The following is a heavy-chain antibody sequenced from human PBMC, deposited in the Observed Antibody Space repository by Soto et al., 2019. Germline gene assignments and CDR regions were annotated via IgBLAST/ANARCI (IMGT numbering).Heavy chain of an antibody. J-gene: IGHJ6*03. CDR2: IYYSGST. V-gene: IGHV4-39*01. CDR1: GGSISSSSYY. Sequence: SETLSLTCTVSGGSISSSSYYWGWIRQPPGKGLEWIGSIYYSGSTYYNPSLKSRVTISVDTSKNQFSLKLSFVTAADTAVYYCARSSTVTRYYYYYYMDVWGKGTTVTVSS. CDR3: ARSSTVTRYYYYYYMDV. D-gene: IGHD4-17*01.